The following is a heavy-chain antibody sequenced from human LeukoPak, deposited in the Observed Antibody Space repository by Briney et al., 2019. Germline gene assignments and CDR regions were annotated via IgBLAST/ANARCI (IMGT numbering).Heavy chain of an antibody. J-gene: IGHJ6*03. Sequence: PGGSLRLSCAASGFTFSRYWMSWVRQAPGKGLEWVANIKEDGSEKYYVDSVKGRLTISRDNSKNSLSLQEKSLRAEDTAVYYCARQKAVVVVAATPDEDYGDYVDYYYYMDVWGKGTTVTVSS. CDR1: GFTFSRYW. CDR3: ARQKAVVVVAATPDEDYGDYVDYYYYMDV. V-gene: IGHV3-7*01. CDR2: IKEDGSEK. D-gene: IGHD2-15*01.